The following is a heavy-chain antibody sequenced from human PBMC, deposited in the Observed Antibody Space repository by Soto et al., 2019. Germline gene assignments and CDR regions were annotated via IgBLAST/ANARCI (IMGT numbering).Heavy chain of an antibody. CDR3: ANLGERYCSSTSCLTDY. D-gene: IGHD2-2*01. J-gene: IGHJ4*02. Sequence: LRLSCAASGFTFSSYAMSWVRQAPGKGLEWVSAISGSGGSTYYADSVKGRFTISRDNSKNTLYLQMNSLRAEDTAVYYCANLGERYCSSTSCLTDYWGQGTLVTVSS. CDR2: ISGSGGST. V-gene: IGHV3-23*01. CDR1: GFTFSSYA.